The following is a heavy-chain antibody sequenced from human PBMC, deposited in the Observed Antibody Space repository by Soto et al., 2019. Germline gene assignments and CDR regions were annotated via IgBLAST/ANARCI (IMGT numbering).Heavy chain of an antibody. CDR1: GFTFSDYY. D-gene: IGHD5-12*01. CDR3: AREPLSLGLRSGMDV. V-gene: IGHV3-11*06. J-gene: IGHJ6*02. CDR2: ISGSSSYS. Sequence: VQLVESGGGLVQPGGSLRLSCAASGFTFSDYYMTWIRQAPGKGLEWVSYISGSSSYSNYADSVKGRFTISRDNAKNSLYLQMNSLRAEDTAVYYCAREPLSLGLRSGMDVWGQGTTVTVSS.